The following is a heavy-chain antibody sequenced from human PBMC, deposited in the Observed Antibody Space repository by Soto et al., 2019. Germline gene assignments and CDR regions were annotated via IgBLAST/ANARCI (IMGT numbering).Heavy chain of an antibody. CDR3: ARDLGYYYDSSGYYYPVGAFAI. D-gene: IGHD3-22*01. J-gene: IGHJ3*02. CDR2: IWYDGSNK. V-gene: IGHV3-33*01. Sequence: GGSLRLSCAAAGFTFSSYGMHWVRQAPGKWLEWVAVIWYDGSNKYYADSVKGRFTISRDNSKNTLYLQMNSLRAEDTAVYYCARDLGYYYDSSGYYYPVGAFAIWGQGXMVTVSS. CDR1: GFTFSSYG.